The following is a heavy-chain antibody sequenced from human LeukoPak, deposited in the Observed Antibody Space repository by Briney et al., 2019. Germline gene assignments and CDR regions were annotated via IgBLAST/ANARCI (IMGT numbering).Heavy chain of an antibody. CDR3: AREPGNYDFWSGYYSHYYYYMDV. CDR2: IYTSGST. J-gene: IGHJ6*03. Sequence: SETLPLTCTVSGGSISSYYWSWIRQPAGKGLEWIGRIYTSGSTNYSPTLKSRVTMSVDTSKNQFSLKLSSVTAADTAVYYCAREPGNYDFWSGYYSHYYYYMDVWGKGTTVTVSS. D-gene: IGHD3-3*01. V-gene: IGHV4-4*07. CDR1: GGSISSYY.